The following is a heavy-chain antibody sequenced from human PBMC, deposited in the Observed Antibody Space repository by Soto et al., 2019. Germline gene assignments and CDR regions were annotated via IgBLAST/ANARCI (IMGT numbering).Heavy chain of an antibody. Sequence: GGSLRLSCAASGFTFSSYAMSWVRQAPGKGLEWVSAISGSGGSTYYADSVKGRFTISRDNSKNTLYLQMNSLRAEGKAVYYWAKASGQGVVVVAARSQPGSPYYYYYMDVWGKGTTVTVSS. CDR1: GFTFSSYA. D-gene: IGHD2-15*01. J-gene: IGHJ6*03. CDR3: AKASGQGVVVVAARSQPGSPYYYYYMDV. V-gene: IGHV3-23*01. CDR2: ISGSGGST.